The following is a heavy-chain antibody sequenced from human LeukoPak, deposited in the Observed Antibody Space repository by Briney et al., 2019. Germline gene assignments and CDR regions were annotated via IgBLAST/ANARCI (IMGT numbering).Heavy chain of an antibody. Sequence: GGSLRLSCAASGFTFSSYAMHWVRQAPGKGLEWVAVMSYDGSNKYYADSVKGRFTISRDNSENTLYLQMNSLRAEDTAVYYCAGAEGYDFWSGYYTADYWGQGTLVTVSS. CDR1: GFTFSSYA. CDR3: AGAEGYDFWSGYYTADY. D-gene: IGHD3-3*01. CDR2: MSYDGSNK. J-gene: IGHJ4*02. V-gene: IGHV3-30*04.